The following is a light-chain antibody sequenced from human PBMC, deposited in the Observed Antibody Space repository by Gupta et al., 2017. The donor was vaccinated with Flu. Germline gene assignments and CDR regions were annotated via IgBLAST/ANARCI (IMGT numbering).Light chain of an antibody. Sequence: TIACHRTRRVVGGYTFRLWHQGHPGKAPTLVIYEVRTRPSVVTYRLSGSTCGNTAPRTSYGLQAEDGDDYYCSSDTISSTEVFGGGTKLTVL. V-gene: IGLV2-14*01. CDR2: EVR. CDR1: RRVVGGYTF. J-gene: IGLJ2*01. CDR3: SSDTISSTEV.